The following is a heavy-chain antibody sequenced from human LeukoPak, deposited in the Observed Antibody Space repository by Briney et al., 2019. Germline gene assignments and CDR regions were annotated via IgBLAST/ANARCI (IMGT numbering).Heavy chain of an antibody. J-gene: IGHJ4*02. CDR2: ITSTSGTI. D-gene: IGHD3-10*01. Sequence: GGSLRPSCAASGFTFSSYSMNWVRQAPGKGLEWVSYITSTSGTIYYADSVKGRFTISRDNAKNSLYLQMNSLRDEDTAVYYCARAKKDSGSYFFDYWGQGTLVTVSS. V-gene: IGHV3-48*02. CDR3: ARAKKDSGSYFFDY. CDR1: GFTFSSYS.